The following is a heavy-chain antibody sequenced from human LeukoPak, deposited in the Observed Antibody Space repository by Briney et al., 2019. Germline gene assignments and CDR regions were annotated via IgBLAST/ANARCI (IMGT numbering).Heavy chain of an antibody. V-gene: IGHV5-51*01. CDR2: IYPGDSDT. J-gene: IGHJ4*02. Sequence: GESLKISCKGSGYSSTTYWIGWVRQMPGKGLEWMGIIYPGDSDTRYSPSFQGQVTISADKSISTAYLQWNSLKASDTAMYYCARQAADNYFDYWGQGTLVTVSS. CDR3: ARQAADNYFDY. CDR1: GYSSTTYW. D-gene: IGHD6-25*01.